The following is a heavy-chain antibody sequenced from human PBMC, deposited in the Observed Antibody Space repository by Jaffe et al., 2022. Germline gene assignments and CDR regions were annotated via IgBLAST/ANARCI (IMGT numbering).Heavy chain of an antibody. V-gene: IGHV3-30*02. CDR3: AKRGRDFWSGYQYYYYYYMDV. J-gene: IGHJ6*03. CDR2: IRYDGSNK. Sequence: QVQLVESGGGVVQPGGSLRLSCAASGFTFSSYGMHWVRQAPGKGLEWVAFIRYDGSNKYYADSVKGRFTISRDNSKNTLYLQMNSLRAEDTAVYYCAKRGRDFWSGYQYYYYYYMDVWGKGTTVTVSS. D-gene: IGHD3-3*01. CDR1: GFTFSSYG.